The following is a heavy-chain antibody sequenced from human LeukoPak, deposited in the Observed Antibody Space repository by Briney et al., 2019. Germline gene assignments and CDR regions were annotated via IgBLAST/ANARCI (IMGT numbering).Heavy chain of an antibody. CDR2: IKQDGSEK. CDR3: VRLIVGAIDY. Sequence: PGGSLRLSCAASGFTFSSYWMSWVRQAPGKGLEWVANIKQDGSEKYYVDSVKGRFTISRDNAKNSLYVQMNSLRADDTAVYYCVRLIVGAIDYWGQGTLVTVSS. D-gene: IGHD1-26*01. CDR1: GFTFSSYW. J-gene: IGHJ4*02. V-gene: IGHV3-7*01.